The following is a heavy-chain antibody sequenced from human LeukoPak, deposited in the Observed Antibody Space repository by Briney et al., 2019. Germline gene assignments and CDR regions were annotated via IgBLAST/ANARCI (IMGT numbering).Heavy chain of an antibody. CDR1: GFTLRSYD. CDR2: IGISGDT. Sequence: GSLRLSCAASGFTLRSYDKHWVRQVTGKGLEWVSAIGISGDTYYPGSVKGRFTISRENAKNSLHLQMNSLTAGDTAVYYCARGGIQVSGIDEIDYWGQGTLVTVSS. D-gene: IGHD6-19*01. J-gene: IGHJ4*02. V-gene: IGHV3-13*01. CDR3: ARGGIQVSGIDEIDY.